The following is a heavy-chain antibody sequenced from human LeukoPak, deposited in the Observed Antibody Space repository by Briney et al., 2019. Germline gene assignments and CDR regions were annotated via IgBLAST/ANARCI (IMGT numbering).Heavy chain of an antibody. CDR1: GFTFSDYY. V-gene: IGHV3-11*04. D-gene: IGHD4-17*01. J-gene: IGHJ6*03. Sequence: GGSLRLSCAASGFTFSDYYMSWIRQAPGKGLEWLSYISSSGTTIYYADSVKGRFTISRDNAKNSLYLQMNSLRAEDTAVYYCAREEPIYYGDYEASYYYYMDVWGKGTTVTVSS. CDR3: AREEPIYYGDYEASYYYYMDV. CDR2: ISSSGTTI.